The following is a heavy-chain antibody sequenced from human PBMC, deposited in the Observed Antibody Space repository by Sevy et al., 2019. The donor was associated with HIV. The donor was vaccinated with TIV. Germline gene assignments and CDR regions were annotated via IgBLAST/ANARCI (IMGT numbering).Heavy chain of an antibody. CDR1: GGSISSGGYY. CDR3: ARDRGYCSSTSCQDAFDI. V-gene: IGHV4-31*03. Sequence: SETLSLTCTVSGGSISSGGYYWSWIRQHPGKGLEWIGYINYSGSTYYNPSLKSRVTISVNKSKNQFSLKLSSVTAADTAVYYCARDRGYCSSTSCQDAFDIWGQGTMVTVSS. D-gene: IGHD2-2*03. CDR2: INYSGST. J-gene: IGHJ3*02.